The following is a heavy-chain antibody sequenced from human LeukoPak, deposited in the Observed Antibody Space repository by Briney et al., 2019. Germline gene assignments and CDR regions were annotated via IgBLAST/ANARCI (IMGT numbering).Heavy chain of an antibody. CDR1: GGSINSDDYY. D-gene: IGHD4-11*01. V-gene: IGHV4-39*01. J-gene: IGHJ5*02. CDR2: IYYSGST. Sequence: SETLSLTCTVSGGSINSDDYYWGWIRQPPGKGLEWIGSIYYSGSTYYNPSLKIRVTTSVDTSNNLFSLMLNSVTAADTAVYYCARHSYRNYLGWFDPWGQGTLVTVSS. CDR3: ARHSYRNYLGWFDP.